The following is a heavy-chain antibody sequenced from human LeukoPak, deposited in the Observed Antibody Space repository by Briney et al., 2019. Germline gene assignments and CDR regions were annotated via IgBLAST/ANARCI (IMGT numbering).Heavy chain of an antibody. J-gene: IGHJ3*02. CDR2: ISSSSSTI. CDR3: AANYDILTGYYIYAFDI. CDR1: GFTFSSYS. Sequence: GGSLRLSCAASGFTFSSYSMNWVRQAPGKGLEWVSYISSSSSTIYYADSVKGRFTISRDNAKNSLYLQMNSLRAEDTAVYYCAANYDILTGYYIYAFDIWGQGTMVTVSS. D-gene: IGHD3-9*01. V-gene: IGHV3-48*01.